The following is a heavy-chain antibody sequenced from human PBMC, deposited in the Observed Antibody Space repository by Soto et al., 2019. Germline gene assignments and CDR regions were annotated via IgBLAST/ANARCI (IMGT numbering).Heavy chain of an antibody. D-gene: IGHD6-13*01. CDR2: ISAYNGNT. V-gene: IGHV1-18*04. CDR1: GYTFTSYG. CDR3: ARGAKRQQLGNADYYYYGMDV. J-gene: IGHJ6*02. Sequence: ASVKVSCKASGYTFTSYGITWVRQAPGQGLEWMGWISAYNGNTNSAQKLQGRVTMTTDTSTSTAYMELRSPRSDDTAVYYCARGAKRQQLGNADYYYYGMDVWGQGTTVTVSS.